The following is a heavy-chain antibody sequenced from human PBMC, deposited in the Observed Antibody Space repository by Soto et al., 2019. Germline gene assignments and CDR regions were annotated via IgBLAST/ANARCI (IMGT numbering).Heavy chain of an antibody. Sequence: QVQLVESGGGVVQPGRSLRLSCAASGFTFSSYAMHWVRQAPGKGLEWVAVISYDGSNKYYADSVKGRFTISRDNSKNTLYLQMKSLRAEDTAVYYCARDSSGYYYWGQGTLVTVSS. CDR1: GFTFSSYA. D-gene: IGHD3-22*01. CDR3: ARDSSGYYY. J-gene: IGHJ4*02. V-gene: IGHV3-30-3*01. CDR2: ISYDGSNK.